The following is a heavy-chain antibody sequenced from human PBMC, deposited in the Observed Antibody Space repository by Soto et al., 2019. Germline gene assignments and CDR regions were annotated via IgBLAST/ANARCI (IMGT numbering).Heavy chain of an antibody. Sequence: SGGSLRLSCAASGFTFSSYSMNWVRQAPGKGLEWVSSISSSSSYIYYADSVKGRFTISRDNAKNSLYLQMNSLRAEDTAVYYCAREGDGFGGVIDTFYYYYGMDVWGQGTTVTVSS. CDR3: AREGDGFGGVIDTFYYYYGMDV. J-gene: IGHJ6*02. CDR1: GFTFSSYS. CDR2: ISSSSSYI. D-gene: IGHD3-16*02. V-gene: IGHV3-21*01.